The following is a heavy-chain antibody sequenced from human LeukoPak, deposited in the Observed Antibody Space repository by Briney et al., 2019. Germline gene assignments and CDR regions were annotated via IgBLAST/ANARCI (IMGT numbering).Heavy chain of an antibody. CDR3: ARDTDQLAFDI. V-gene: IGHV1-18*01. J-gene: IGHJ3*02. Sequence: RASVKVSCKTSGYTFTNYDITWVRQAPGQGLEWMGWISAYSGNTNYAQRLQGRVTVTTDTSTSTAYMELRSLRSDDTAVYYCARDTDQLAFDIWGQGTMVTVSS. D-gene: IGHD1-1*01. CDR2: ISAYSGNT. CDR1: GYTFTNYD.